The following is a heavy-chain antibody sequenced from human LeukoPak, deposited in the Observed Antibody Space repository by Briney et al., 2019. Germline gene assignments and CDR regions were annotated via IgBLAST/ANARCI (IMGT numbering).Heavy chain of an antibody. D-gene: IGHD3-3*01. CDR2: INPNSGGT. V-gene: IGHV1-2*02. J-gene: IGHJ6*02. Sequence: GASVKVSCKASGYTFTGYYMHWVRQAPGQGLEWMGWINPNSGGTNYAQKFQGRVTMTRDTSISTAYMELSRLRSDDTAVYYCASSWSVGTRYYYYGMDVWGQGTTVTVSS. CDR3: ASSWSVGTRYYYYGMDV. CDR1: GYTFTGYY.